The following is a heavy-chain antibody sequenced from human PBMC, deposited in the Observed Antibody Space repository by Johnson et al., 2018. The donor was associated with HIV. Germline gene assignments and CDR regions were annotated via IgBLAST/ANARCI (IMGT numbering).Heavy chain of an antibody. V-gene: IGHV3-7*04. J-gene: IGHJ3*02. D-gene: IGHD6-13*01. CDR3: AREGGSIAAAGKDAFDI. CDR1: GFTFSTFR. CDR2: IKQDGSEK. Sequence: VQLVESGGGLVQPGGSLRLSCAASGFTFSTFRMSWVRQAPGKGLEWVANIKQDGSEKYYVDSVKGRFTISRDNSKNTLYLQMNSLRAEDTAVYYCAREGGSIAAAGKDAFDIWGQGTMVTVSS.